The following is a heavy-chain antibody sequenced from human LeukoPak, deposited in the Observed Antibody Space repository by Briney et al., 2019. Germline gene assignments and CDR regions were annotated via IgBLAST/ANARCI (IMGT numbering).Heavy chain of an antibody. CDR3: ARDYDSSGYNDY. Sequence: SETLSLTCTVSGGSISSYYWSWIRQPPGKGLEWIGYIYYSGSTNYNPSLKSRVTISVDTSKTQFSLKLSSVTAADTAVYYCARDYDSSGYNDYWGQGTLVTVSS. J-gene: IGHJ4*02. V-gene: IGHV4-59*01. CDR2: IYYSGST. D-gene: IGHD3-22*01. CDR1: GGSISSYY.